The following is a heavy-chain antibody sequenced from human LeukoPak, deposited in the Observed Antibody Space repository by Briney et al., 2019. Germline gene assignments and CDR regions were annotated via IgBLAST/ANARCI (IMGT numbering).Heavy chain of an antibody. V-gene: IGHV4-59*01. D-gene: IGHD3-22*01. J-gene: IGHJ4*02. CDR3: AREVPYYYDSSGYPGGAFDY. Sequence: SGTLSLTCTVSGGSISSYYWSWIRQPPGKGLEWIGYIYYSGSTNYNPSLKSRVTISVDTSKNQFSLKLSSVTAADTAVYYCAREVPYYYDSSGYPGGAFDYWGQGTLVTVSS. CDR1: GGSISSYY. CDR2: IYYSGST.